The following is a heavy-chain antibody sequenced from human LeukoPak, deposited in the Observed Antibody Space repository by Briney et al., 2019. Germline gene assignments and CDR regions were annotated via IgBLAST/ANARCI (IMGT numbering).Heavy chain of an antibody. CDR3: ARGRGRGSGYYYTFPPQGFDP. CDR1: GGSFSGYF. D-gene: IGHD3-22*01. V-gene: IGHV4-34*01. J-gene: IGHJ5*02. Sequence: SETLSLTCAVYGGSFSGYFWSWIRQPPGRGLEWIGEINHSGSTNYNPSLKSRVTISVDTSKNQFSLKLSSVTAADTAVYYCARGRGRGSGYYYTFPPQGFDPWGQGTLVTVSS. CDR2: INHSGST.